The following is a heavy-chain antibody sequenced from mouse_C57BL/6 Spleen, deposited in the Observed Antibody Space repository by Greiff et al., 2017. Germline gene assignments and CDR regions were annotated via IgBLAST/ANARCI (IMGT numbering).Heavy chain of an antibody. Sequence: EVTLVESGGGLVKPGGSLKLSCAASGFTFSDYGLHWVRQAPEKGLEWVAYISSGSSTIYYAATVKGRFTISRDKSKNTLFLQMTSLRSEDTAMYYCARTNMDAWLAYWGQGTLVTVSA. CDR2: ISSGSSTI. CDR1: GFTFSDYG. CDR3: ARTNMDAWLAY. D-gene: IGHD1-3*01. J-gene: IGHJ3*01. V-gene: IGHV5-17*01.